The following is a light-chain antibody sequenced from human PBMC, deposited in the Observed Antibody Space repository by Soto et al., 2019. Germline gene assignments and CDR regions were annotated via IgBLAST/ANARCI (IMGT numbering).Light chain of an antibody. J-gene: IGKJ1*01. CDR2: LGS. CDR3: MQPLQSWT. V-gene: IGKV2-28*01. CDR1: QSLLHSNGYNY. Sequence: DIVMTQYPLSLPVTPGEPAAISCISTQSLLHSNGYNYLDWYLQKPGQSPQLLIYLGSNWASGVPDRFSGSGSGTDFTLKISRVEAEDVGVYYCMQPLQSWTFGQGTKVDIK.